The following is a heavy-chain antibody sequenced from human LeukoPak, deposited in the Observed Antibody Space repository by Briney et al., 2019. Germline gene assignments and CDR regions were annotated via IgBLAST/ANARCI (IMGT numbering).Heavy chain of an antibody. J-gene: IGHJ4*02. D-gene: IGHD4-17*01. Sequence: GGSLRLSCAASGFTVSSNYMSWVLQAPGRGLEWVSVIYSGGSTYYADSVKGRFTISRDNSKNTLYLQMNSLGAEDTAVYYCARGVDGDYSFDYWGQGTLVTVSS. V-gene: IGHV3-53*01. CDR2: IYSGGST. CDR3: ARGVDGDYSFDY. CDR1: GFTVSSNY.